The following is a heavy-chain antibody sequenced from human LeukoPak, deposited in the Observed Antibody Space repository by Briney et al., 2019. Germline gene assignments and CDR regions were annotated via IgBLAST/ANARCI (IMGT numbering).Heavy chain of an antibody. CDR3: ARDLYYYGSGSYYDVFDV. J-gene: IGHJ3*01. Sequence: VPVKASCTASGYTFSTYGISGVRQAPGQGLERMGWISAYKGNTYYAQKLQGRVTMTTDTSTSTAYMELRSLRSDDTAIYYCARDLYYYGSGSYYDVFDVWGQRTMVTVSS. D-gene: IGHD3-10*01. CDR2: ISAYKGNT. CDR1: GYTFSTYG. V-gene: IGHV1-18*01.